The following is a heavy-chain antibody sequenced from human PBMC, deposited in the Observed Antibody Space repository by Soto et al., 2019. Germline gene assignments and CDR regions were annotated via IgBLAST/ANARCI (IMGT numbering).Heavy chain of an antibody. D-gene: IGHD1-26*01. V-gene: IGHV3-33*01. Sequence: QVQLVESGGGVVQPGRSLRLPCAASGFTFSTYGMHWVRQAPGKGLEWVAVIWYDGSNKYYADSVKGRFTISRDNTKNTMYLQMNSLRAEDTAVYYCARDPLGPGIFDYWGQGTLVTVSS. J-gene: IGHJ4*02. CDR1: GFTFSTYG. CDR3: ARDPLGPGIFDY. CDR2: IWYDGSNK.